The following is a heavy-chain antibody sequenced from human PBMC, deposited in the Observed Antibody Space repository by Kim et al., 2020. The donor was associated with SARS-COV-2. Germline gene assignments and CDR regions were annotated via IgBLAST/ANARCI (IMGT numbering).Heavy chain of an antibody. CDR2: IIPILGIA. Sequence: SVKVSCKASGGTFSSYAISWVRQAPGQGLEWMGRIIPILGIANYAQKFQGRVTITADKSTSTAYMELSSLSSEDTAVYYCARDSVDGSGSYPSYYYYYG. V-gene: IGHV1-69*04. D-gene: IGHD3-10*01. CDR1: GGTFSSYA. J-gene: IGHJ6*01. CDR3: ARDSVDGSGSYPSYYYYYG.